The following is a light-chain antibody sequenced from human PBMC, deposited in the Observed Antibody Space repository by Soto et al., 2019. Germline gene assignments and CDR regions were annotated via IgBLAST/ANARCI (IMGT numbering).Light chain of an antibody. V-gene: IGKV1-17*01. CDR2: KAS. Sequence: DIQMTQSPPSLSASVGDRVTITCRASQGIGKDLGWYQQKPGKAPKRLIYKASTLKSGVPSRFSGSGSGTEFTLTISSLQPDDFATYYCQHYNSYSEAFGQGTKVELK. CDR3: QHYNSYSEA. CDR1: QGIGKD. J-gene: IGKJ1*01.